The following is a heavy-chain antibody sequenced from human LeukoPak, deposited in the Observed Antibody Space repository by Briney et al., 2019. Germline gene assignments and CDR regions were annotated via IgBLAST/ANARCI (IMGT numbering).Heavy chain of an antibody. J-gene: IGHJ4*02. Sequence: GGSLRLSCTASGFTFGDYAMSWIRQAPGKGLEWVGFIRSKAYGETADFAASVKGRFTISRDDSKAIAYLQMNSLKTEDTAVYHCTRDRGAYNLYDYWGQGTLVTVSS. CDR1: GFTFGDYA. CDR3: TRDRGAYNLYDY. D-gene: IGHD1-1*01. CDR2: IRSKAYGETA. V-gene: IGHV3-49*03.